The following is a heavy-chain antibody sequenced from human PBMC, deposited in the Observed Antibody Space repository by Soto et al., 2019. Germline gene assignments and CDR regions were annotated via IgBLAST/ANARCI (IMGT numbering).Heavy chain of an antibody. V-gene: IGHV5-51*01. J-gene: IGHJ6*02. D-gene: IGHD1-26*01. Sequence: GESLKISCKGSGYSFTSYWIGWVRQMPGKGLEWMGIIYPGDSDTRYSPSFQGQVTISADKSISTAYLQWSSLKASDTAMYYCARLKGSYYTDYYYGMDGWGQGTTVTVSS. CDR3: ARLKGSYYTDYYYGMDG. CDR1: GYSFTSYW. CDR2: IYPGDSDT.